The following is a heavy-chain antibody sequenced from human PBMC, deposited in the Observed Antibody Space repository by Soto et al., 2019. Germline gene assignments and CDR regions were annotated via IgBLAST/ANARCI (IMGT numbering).Heavy chain of an antibody. CDR1: GFTFSSYA. CDR2: ISYDGSNK. V-gene: IGHV3-30-3*01. CDR3: AADPVAGPYYFDY. Sequence: PGGSLRLSXAASGFTFSSYAMHWVRQAPGKGLEWVAVISYDGSNKYYADSVKGRFTISRDNSKNTLYLQMNSLRAEDTAVYYCAADPVAGPYYFDYWGQGTLVTVSS. D-gene: IGHD6-19*01. J-gene: IGHJ4*02.